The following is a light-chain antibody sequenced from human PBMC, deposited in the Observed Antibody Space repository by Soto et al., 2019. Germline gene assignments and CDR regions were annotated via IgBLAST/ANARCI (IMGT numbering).Light chain of an antibody. J-gene: IGKJ5*01. CDR1: LNVNSY. CDR2: DAS. Sequence: VLTQSPATLSLSPGERSTLSCRASLNVNSYLAWYQQKPGQAPRLLIYDASNRAAGIPARFSGSGSGTDFTLTISSLETEDFAIYYCQQRQYWHPITFGHGTRLEIK. V-gene: IGKV3-11*01. CDR3: QQRQYWHPIT.